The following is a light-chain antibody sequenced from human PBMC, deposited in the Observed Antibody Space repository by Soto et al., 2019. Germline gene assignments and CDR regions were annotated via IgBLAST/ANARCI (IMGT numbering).Light chain of an antibody. CDR1: QSIDRY. J-gene: IGKJ3*01. CDR3: QQYYSYSFTFGP. Sequence: DIPMTQSPSTLSASVGDRVTITCRASQSIDRYMAWYQHKPGKAPILLIYDASSLRSGVPSRFIGTGSGTEFTLTISSLQPDDFATYYCQQYYSYSFTFGPFGPGTKVDFK. CDR2: DAS. V-gene: IGKV1-5*01.